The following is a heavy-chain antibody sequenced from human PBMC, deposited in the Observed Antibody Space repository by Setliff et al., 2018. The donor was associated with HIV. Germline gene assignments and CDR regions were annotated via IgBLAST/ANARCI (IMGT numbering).Heavy chain of an antibody. V-gene: IGHV4-39*01. D-gene: IGHD4-4*01. CDR2: LYYSGGT. CDR3: AGKQTVTVDY. J-gene: IGHJ4*02. CDR1: GGSISSGSYY. Sequence: SETLSLTCTVSGGSISSGSYYWGWIRQPPGKGLEWIGSLYYSGGTYYNPSLKSRVTISVDTSKNQFSLRLNSVTAADTALYYCAGKQTVTVDYWGQGTLVTVSS.